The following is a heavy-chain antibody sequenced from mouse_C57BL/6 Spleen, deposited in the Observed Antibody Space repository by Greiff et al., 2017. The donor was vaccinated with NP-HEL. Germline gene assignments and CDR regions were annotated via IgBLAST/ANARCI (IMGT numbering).Heavy chain of an antibody. D-gene: IGHD1-1*01. Sequence: QVQLQQPGAELVKPGASVKLSCKASGYTFTSYWMHWVKQRPGRGLEWIGRIDPNSGGTKYNEKFKSKATLTVDKPSSTAYMQLSSLTSEDSAVYYCARAGFTTVVATGPFAYWGQGTLVTVSA. CDR2: IDPNSGGT. CDR1: GYTFTSYW. CDR3: ARAGFTTVVATGPFAY. V-gene: IGHV1-72*01. J-gene: IGHJ3*01.